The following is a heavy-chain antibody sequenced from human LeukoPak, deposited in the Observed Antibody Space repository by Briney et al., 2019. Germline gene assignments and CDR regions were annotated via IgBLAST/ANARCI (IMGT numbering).Heavy chain of an antibody. V-gene: IGHV1-69*13. Sequence: SVKVSCKASGGTFSSYAISWVRQAPGQGLEWMGGIIPIFGTANYAQKFQGRVTITADESTSAAYMELSSLRSEDTAVYYCARDGDFWSNSYYYYMDVWGKGTTVTVSS. J-gene: IGHJ6*03. CDR3: ARDGDFWSNSYYYYMDV. CDR2: IIPIFGTA. CDR1: GGTFSSYA. D-gene: IGHD3-3*01.